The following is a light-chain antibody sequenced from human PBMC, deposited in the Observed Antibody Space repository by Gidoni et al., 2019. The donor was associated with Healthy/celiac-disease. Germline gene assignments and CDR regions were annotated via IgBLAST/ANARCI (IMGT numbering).Light chain of an antibody. J-gene: IGLJ1*01. Sequence: QSALTQPASVSGSPGQPITISCTGTSSGVGSYNLVSWYQQHPGKAPKLMIYEVSKRPSGVSNRFSGSKSGNTASLTISGLQAEDEADYYCCSYAGSSTQVFGTGTKVTVL. CDR2: EVS. CDR1: SSGVGSYNL. CDR3: CSYAGSSTQV. V-gene: IGLV2-23*02.